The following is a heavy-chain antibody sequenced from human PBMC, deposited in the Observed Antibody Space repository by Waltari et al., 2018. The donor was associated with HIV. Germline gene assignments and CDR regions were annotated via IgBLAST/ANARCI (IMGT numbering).Heavy chain of an antibody. CDR3: ARGGSYPKYYFDY. CDR1: GYTFISYG. Sequence: QVQLVQSGAEVKEPGASGTVSCKAAGYTFISYGISWVRQAPGQGLEWMGWISTYNGHTNYAQKFQGRVSMTTDTSTSTAYMDLRSLTSDDTAIYYCARGGSYPKYYFDYWGQGSLVTVSS. CDR2: ISTYNGHT. V-gene: IGHV1-18*01. J-gene: IGHJ4*02. D-gene: IGHD1-26*01.